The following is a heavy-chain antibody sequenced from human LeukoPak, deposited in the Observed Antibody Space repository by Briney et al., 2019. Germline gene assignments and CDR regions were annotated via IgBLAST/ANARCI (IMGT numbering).Heavy chain of an antibody. Sequence: PGGSLRLSCAASGFTFSSYGMNCVRQAPGKGLEWVSYISSSSSTIYYADSVKGRFTISRDNAKNSLYLQMDSLRAEDTAVYYCAELGITMIGGVWGKGTTVTISS. CDR1: GFTFSSYG. J-gene: IGHJ6*04. V-gene: IGHV3-48*04. CDR2: ISSSSSTI. D-gene: IGHD3-10*02. CDR3: AELGITMIGGV.